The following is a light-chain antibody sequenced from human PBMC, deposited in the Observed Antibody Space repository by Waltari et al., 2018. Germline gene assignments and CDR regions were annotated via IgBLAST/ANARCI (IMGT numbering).Light chain of an antibody. CDR3: QQYHEWPYT. CDR1: QSIGSD. CDR2: VTS. Sequence: EIIMTQSPGTLSASPGETVTLSCRASQSIGSDVAWYQQKSGQAPRLVMYVTSSRATGIPARFSGSGSGTHFTLTISSLQSDDFATFFCQQYHEWPYTFARGTQVEI. J-gene: IGKJ2*01. V-gene: IGKV3-15*01.